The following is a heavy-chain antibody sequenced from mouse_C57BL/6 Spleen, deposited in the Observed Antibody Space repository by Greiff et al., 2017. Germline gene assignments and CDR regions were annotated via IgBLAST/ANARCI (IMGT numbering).Heavy chain of an antibody. V-gene: IGHV1-53*01. Sequence: VQLQQPGTELVKPGASVKLSCKASGYTFTSYWMHWVKQRPGQGLEWIGNINPSNGGTNYNEKFKSKATLTVDKSSSTAYMQLSSLTSEDSAVYDCARGHYYGSRTGYFDVWGTGTTVTVSS. CDR1: GYTFTSYW. D-gene: IGHD1-1*01. CDR3: ARGHYYGSRTGYFDV. J-gene: IGHJ1*03. CDR2: INPSNGGT.